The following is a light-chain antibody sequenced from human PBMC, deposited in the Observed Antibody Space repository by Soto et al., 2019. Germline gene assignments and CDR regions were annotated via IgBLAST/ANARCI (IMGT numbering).Light chain of an antibody. J-gene: IGKJ1*01. Sequence: ILLTQSPSTLALSPGEGATLSCRASQSVSSNHLAWYQQKPGHAPSLLIYGGSSRATGIPVRLSGSGSETDFTLTITRLEPEDFAVYYCQQYSSSRTFGQGTKVDIK. V-gene: IGKV3-20*01. CDR1: QSVSSNH. CDR2: GGS. CDR3: QQYSSSRT.